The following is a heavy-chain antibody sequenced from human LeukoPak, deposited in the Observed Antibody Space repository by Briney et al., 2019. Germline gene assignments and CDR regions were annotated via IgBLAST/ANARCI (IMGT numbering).Heavy chain of an antibody. V-gene: IGHV1-2*02. D-gene: IGHD2-2*01. CDR3: ARDEAPPYCSSTSCYNWFDP. Sequence: ASVKVSCKASGYTFTGHYMHWVRQAPGQGLEWMGWINPNNGGTTYAQKFQGRVTMTRDTSISTVYVELSRLRSDDTAVYYCARDEAPPYCSSTSCYNWFDPWGQGTLVTVSS. J-gene: IGHJ5*02. CDR2: INPNNGGT. CDR1: GYTFTGHY.